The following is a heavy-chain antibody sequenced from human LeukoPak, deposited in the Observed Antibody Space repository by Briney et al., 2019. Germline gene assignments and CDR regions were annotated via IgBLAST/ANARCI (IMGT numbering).Heavy chain of an antibody. V-gene: IGHV5-51*01. J-gene: IGHJ4*02. Sequence: GESLKISCKGSGYSFTSYWIGGVRQMPGKGLEWMGIIYPADSDTRYSPSFQGQVTISVDKSISTAYLQWSSLKASDTAIYYCAGRGTGTTLAFDYWGQGTLVTVSS. CDR3: AGRGTGTTLAFDY. CDR2: IYPADSDT. D-gene: IGHD1-1*01. CDR1: GYSFTSYW.